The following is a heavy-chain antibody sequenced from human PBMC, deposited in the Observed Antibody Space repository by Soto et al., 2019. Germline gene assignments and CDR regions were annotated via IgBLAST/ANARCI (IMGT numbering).Heavy chain of an antibody. V-gene: IGHV1-69*06. CDR2: IIPIFGTA. Sequence: QVQLVQSGAEVKKPGSSVKVSCKASGGTFSSYAISWVRQAPGQGLEWMGGIIPIFGTANYAQKFQGRVTITADKSTSTAYMELSSLRSEDTAVYYFASKGGELATILPYCDYGMDVCGQGTTVTVAS. J-gene: IGHJ6*02. D-gene: IGHD5-12*01. CDR1: GGTFSSYA. CDR3: ASKGGELATILPYCDYGMDV.